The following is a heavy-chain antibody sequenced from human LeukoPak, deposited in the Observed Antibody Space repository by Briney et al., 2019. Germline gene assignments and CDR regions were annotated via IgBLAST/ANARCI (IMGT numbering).Heavy chain of an antibody. CDR1: GFTFSSYG. J-gene: IGHJ4*02. CDR3: AKEGYSSSWYFDY. D-gene: IGHD6-6*01. V-gene: IGHV3-30*02. CDR2: IRYDGSNK. Sequence: PGGSLRLSCAASGFTFSSYGMHWVRQAPGKGLEWVAFIRYDGSNKYYADSVKGRFTISRDNSKNTLYLQMNSLRAEDTAVYYCAKEGYSSSWYFDYWGQGTLVTVSS.